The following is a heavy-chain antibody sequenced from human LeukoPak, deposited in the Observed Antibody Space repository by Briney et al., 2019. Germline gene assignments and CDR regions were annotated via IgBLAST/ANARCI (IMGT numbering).Heavy chain of an antibody. CDR3: ARFDAFDI. J-gene: IGHJ3*02. Sequence: SETLSLTCTVSGGSISSGGYYWSWIRQHPRKGLEWIGYIYYSGSTYHNPSLKSRVTISVDTSKNQFSLKLSSVTAADTAVYYCARFDAFDIWGQGTMVTVSS. V-gene: IGHV4-31*03. CDR2: IYYSGST. CDR1: GGSISSGGYY.